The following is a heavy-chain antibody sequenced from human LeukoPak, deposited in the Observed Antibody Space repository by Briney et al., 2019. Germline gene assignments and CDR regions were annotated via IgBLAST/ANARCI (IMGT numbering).Heavy chain of an antibody. Sequence: GGSLRLSCAASGFTFSSYAMSWVRQAPGKGLEWVSAISGSGGSTYYADSVKGRFTISRDNSKKTLYLQMNSLRAEDTAVYYCAKDIHVRGYFDYWGQGTLVTVSS. V-gene: IGHV3-23*01. D-gene: IGHD3-16*01. J-gene: IGHJ4*02. CDR1: GFTFSSYA. CDR3: AKDIHVRGYFDY. CDR2: ISGSGGST.